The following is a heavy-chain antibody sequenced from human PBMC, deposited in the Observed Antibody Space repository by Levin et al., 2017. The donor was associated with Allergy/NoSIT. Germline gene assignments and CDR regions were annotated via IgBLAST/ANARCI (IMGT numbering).Heavy chain of an antibody. CDR1: GFTFNIAW. J-gene: IGHJ4*02. D-gene: IGHD1-26*01. CDR3: ATGELLAHAAHDGY. CDR2: IRSKTNGGTT. V-gene: IGHV3-15*01. Sequence: PGESLKISCAASGFTFNIAWMSWVRQAPGKGLEWVGRIRSKTNGGTTDCAAPVKGRFTISRDDSKNTLYLQMSSLKTEDTAVYYCATGELLAHAAHDGYWGQGTLVTVSS.